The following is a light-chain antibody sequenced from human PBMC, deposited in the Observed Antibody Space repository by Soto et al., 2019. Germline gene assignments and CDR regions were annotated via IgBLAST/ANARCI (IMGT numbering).Light chain of an antibody. CDR2: GAS. J-gene: IGKJ1*01. CDR3: QQYGSSGWT. V-gene: IGKV3-20*01. Sequence: EIVLTQSPGTLSLSPGERATLSCRASQSVSSSYLAWYQQKPGQAPRLLIYGASSRATGISDRLSGSGSGTDFTLTISRLEPEDFAVYYCQQYGSSGWTFGQGTKVEIK. CDR1: QSVSSSY.